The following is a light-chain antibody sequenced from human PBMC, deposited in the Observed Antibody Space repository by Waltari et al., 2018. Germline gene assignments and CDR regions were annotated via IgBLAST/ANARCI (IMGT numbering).Light chain of an antibody. CDR2: WAS. CDR3: QQYYSTPLT. J-gene: IGKJ4*01. CDR1: QSVLYSSNNKNY. V-gene: IGKV4-1*01. Sequence: DIVMTQLPDPLAVSLGERATINCKSSQSVLYSSNNKNYLAWYQQKPGQPPKLLIYWASTRESGVPDRFSGSGSGTDFTLTISSLQAEDVAVYYCQQYYSTPLTFGGGTKVEIK.